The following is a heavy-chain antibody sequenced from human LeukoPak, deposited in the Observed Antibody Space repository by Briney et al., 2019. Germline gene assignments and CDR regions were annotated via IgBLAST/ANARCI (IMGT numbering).Heavy chain of an antibody. CDR3: AKDLAMVRGVDY. J-gene: IGHJ4*02. V-gene: IGHV3-21*04. Sequence: PGGSLRLSCAASGFTFSSYNMNWVRQAPGKGLEWVSSITSSSSYIYYADSVKGRFTISRDNAKNSLYLQMNSLRAEDTALYYCAKDLAMVRGVDYWGQGTLVTVSS. CDR2: ITSSSSYI. CDR1: GFTFSSYN. D-gene: IGHD3-10*01.